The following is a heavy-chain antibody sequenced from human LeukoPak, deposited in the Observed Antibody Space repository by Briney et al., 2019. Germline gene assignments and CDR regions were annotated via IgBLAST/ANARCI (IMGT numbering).Heavy chain of an antibody. V-gene: IGHV1-3*01. J-gene: IGHJ4*02. CDR3: AVGGDPPPH. Sequence: GASVKVSCKASGHTFTDYVIHWVRQAPGQRLEWMGWINAGNGNTKYSQKFEGRVTVTRDTSATTAYMELSSLRSEDTAVYYCAVGGDPPPHWGQGTLVTVSS. D-gene: IGHD2-21*02. CDR2: INAGNGNT. CDR1: GHTFTDYV.